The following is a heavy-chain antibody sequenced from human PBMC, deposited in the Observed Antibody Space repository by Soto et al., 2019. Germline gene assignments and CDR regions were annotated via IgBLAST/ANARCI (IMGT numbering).Heavy chain of an antibody. D-gene: IGHD3-16*02. J-gene: IGHJ4*02. Sequence: GGSLRLSCAASEFTFTYAWMSWVRQAPGKGLEWVGRIKSKTDGGTTDYAAPVKGRFTISRDESQNTLYLQMNSLKTEDTAVYYCTSLYYGHWGQGTLVTVSS. CDR1: EFTFTYAW. V-gene: IGHV3-15*01. CDR3: TSLYYGH. CDR2: IKSKTDGGTT.